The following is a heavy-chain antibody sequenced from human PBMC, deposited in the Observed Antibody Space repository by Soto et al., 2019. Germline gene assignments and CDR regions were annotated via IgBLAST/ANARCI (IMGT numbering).Heavy chain of an antibody. CDR3: ARGQYYYYGMDV. CDR1: GFTFSSYG. CDR2: IWYDGSNK. Sequence: GGSLRLSCAASGFTFSSYGMHWVRQAPGKGLEWVAVIWYDGSNKYYADSVKGRFTISRDNSKNTLYLQMNSLRAEDTAVYYCARGQYYYYGMDVWGQGTTVTVSS. J-gene: IGHJ6*02. V-gene: IGHV3-33*01.